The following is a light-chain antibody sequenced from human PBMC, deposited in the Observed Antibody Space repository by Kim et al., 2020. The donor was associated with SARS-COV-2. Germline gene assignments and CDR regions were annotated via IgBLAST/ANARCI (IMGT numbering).Light chain of an antibody. CDR2: RDT. Sequence: SVAPGQTARITCDGNNIGNKNAHWYQQKPGQAPVLVMYRDTKRPSGIPERFSGSNSGNTATLTISRTQAGDEADYYCQVWDSSTVVFGGGTQLTVL. J-gene: IGLJ2*01. CDR1: NIGNKN. CDR3: QVWDSSTVV. V-gene: IGLV3-9*01.